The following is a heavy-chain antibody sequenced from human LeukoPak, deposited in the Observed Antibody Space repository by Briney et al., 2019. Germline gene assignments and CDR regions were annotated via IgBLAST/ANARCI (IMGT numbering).Heavy chain of an antibody. D-gene: IGHD5-18*01. J-gene: IGHJ4*02. CDR1: GFTFSSYA. CDR3: ARDPGYSYGTRFDY. CDR2: ISYDGSNK. Sequence: GGSLRLSCAASGFTFSSYAMHWVRQAPGKGLEWVAVISYDGSNKYYADSVKGRFTISRDNSKNTLYLQMNSLRAEDTAVYYCARDPGYSYGTRFDYWGQGTLATVSS. V-gene: IGHV3-30-3*01.